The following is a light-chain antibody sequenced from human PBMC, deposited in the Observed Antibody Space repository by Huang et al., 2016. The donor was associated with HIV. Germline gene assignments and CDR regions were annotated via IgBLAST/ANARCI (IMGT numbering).Light chain of an antibody. CDR1: QSLLHTDGKTY. V-gene: IGKV2D-29*01. Sequence: DIVMTQTPLPLSVTPGQAASISCKSSQSLLHTDGKTYLYWYLQKPGQPPQLLIYEVSKQFAGVPERFKGSGAGTEVTLKISRVEAEDVGVYDCRQSIQLPLFAFGPGTRVDIK. J-gene: IGKJ3*01. CDR2: EVS. CDR3: RQSIQLPLFA.